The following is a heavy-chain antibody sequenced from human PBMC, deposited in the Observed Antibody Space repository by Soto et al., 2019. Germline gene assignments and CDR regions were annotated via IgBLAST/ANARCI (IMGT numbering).Heavy chain of an antibody. CDR2: IPYDGSSK. J-gene: IGHJ4*02. CDR1: GFTFSSYA. CDR3: ARDLLFDSSGYYGGL. Sequence: QVQLVESGGGVVQPGRSLRLSCAASGFTFSSYAMHWVRQAPGKGLEWVAVIPYDGSSKYYADSVKGRFTISRDNSKNTLYLQMTSLRAEDTAVYYCARDLLFDSSGYYGGLWGQGTLVTVSS. D-gene: IGHD3-22*01. V-gene: IGHV3-30-3*01.